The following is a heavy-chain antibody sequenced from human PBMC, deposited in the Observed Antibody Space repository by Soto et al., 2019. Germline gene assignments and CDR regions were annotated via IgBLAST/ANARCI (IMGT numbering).Heavy chain of an antibody. V-gene: IGHV3-21*01. CDR1: GFTFISYS. J-gene: IGHJ4*02. CDR3: ARVYSTGYYDGPFDY. D-gene: IGHD3-22*01. CDR2: ISSSSSYI. Sequence: GGSLRLSCAASGFTFISYSMNWVRQAPGKGLEWVSSISSSSSYIYYADSVKGRFTISRDNAKNSLYLQMNSLRAEDTAVYYCARVYSTGYYDGPFDYWGQGTLVTVSS.